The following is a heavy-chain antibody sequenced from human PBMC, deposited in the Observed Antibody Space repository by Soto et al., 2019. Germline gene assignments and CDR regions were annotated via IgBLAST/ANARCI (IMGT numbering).Heavy chain of an antibody. J-gene: IGHJ5*02. CDR1: GFILRNYW. CDR2: IKEDGSEK. D-gene: IGHD3-16*02. V-gene: IGHV3-7*03. Sequence: EVQLVESGGGLVQPGGSLRLSCADSGFILRNYWMSWLRQAPGMGLQWVASIKEDGSEKYYVDPVKGRFTISRENSMYPLFLQKNSLGAEDPAVYYCARYRSPEPWGQGILVTVSS. CDR3: ARYRSPEP.